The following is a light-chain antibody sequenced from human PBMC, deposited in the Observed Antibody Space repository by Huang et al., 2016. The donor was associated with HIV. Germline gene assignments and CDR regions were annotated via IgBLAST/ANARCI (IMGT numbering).Light chain of an antibody. CDR3: QQYHYWPPVT. V-gene: IGKV3-15*01. J-gene: IGKJ5*01. Sequence: EIVMTQSPATLSVSPGERVTLSCRASQSVTNNLAWYQQKPGQAPRVLIYGASSRATDIPARFSGSGSGTEFTLTISSQQSEDFGVYYCQQYHYWPPVTFGQGTRLEIK. CDR1: QSVTNN. CDR2: GAS.